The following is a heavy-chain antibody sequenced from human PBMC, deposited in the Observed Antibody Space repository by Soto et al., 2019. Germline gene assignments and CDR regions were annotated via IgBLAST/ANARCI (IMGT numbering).Heavy chain of an antibody. D-gene: IGHD4-4*01. CDR1: GYTFTGYV. CDR2: ISTQNGNT. Sequence: QAQLVQSGGVLKKSGASVKVSCKASGYTFTGYVVSWVRQAPGQGLEWIGWISTQNGNTNFAQRCQGRVTLTTDTSTSTARIDLRILRSYDTAVYYCALMTTVDISHYYMAVWGKGTTVTVSS. CDR3: ALMTTVDISHYYMAV. J-gene: IGHJ6*03. V-gene: IGHV1-18*04.